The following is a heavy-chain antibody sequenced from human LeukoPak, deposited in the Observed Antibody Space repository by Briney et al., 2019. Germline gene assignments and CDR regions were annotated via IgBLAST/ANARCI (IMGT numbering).Heavy chain of an antibody. CDR3: AKDEGGGWAFDY. D-gene: IGHD2-15*01. V-gene: IGHV3-23*01. Sequence: TGGSLRLSCAASGFTFSSYAMSWVRQAPGKGLEWVSAISGSGGSTYYADSVKGRFTISRDNSKNTLYLQMNSLRAEDTAVYYCAKDEGGGWAFDYWGQGTLVTVSS. CDR1: GFTFSSYA. J-gene: IGHJ4*02. CDR2: ISGSGGST.